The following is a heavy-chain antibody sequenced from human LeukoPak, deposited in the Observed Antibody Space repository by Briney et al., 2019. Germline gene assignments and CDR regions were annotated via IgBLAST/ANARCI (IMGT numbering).Heavy chain of an antibody. J-gene: IGHJ5*02. CDR3: ARDLVCSGGSCYSS. CDR1: GGTFSSYA. CDR2: IIPIFGTA. V-gene: IGHV1-69*13. Sequence: VASVKVSCKASGGTFSSYAISWVRQAPGQGLEWMGGIIPIFGTANYAQKFQGRVTITADESTSTAYMELSSLRSEDMAVYYCARDLVCSGGSCYSSWGQGTLVTVSS. D-gene: IGHD2-15*01.